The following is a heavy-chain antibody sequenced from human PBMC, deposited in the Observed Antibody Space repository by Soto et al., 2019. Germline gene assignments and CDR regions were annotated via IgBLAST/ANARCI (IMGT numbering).Heavy chain of an antibody. J-gene: IGHJ6*03. CDR1: GGSFSGYY. CDR3: ARGGHCSSTSCPPGDYYYMDV. Sequence: SETLSLTCAVYGGSFSGYYWSWIRQPPWKGLEWIGEINHSGSTNYNPSLKSRVTISVDTSKNQFSLKLSSVTAADTAVYYCARGGHCSSTSCPPGDYYYMDVWGKGTTVTVSS. D-gene: IGHD2-2*01. CDR2: INHSGST. V-gene: IGHV4-34*01.